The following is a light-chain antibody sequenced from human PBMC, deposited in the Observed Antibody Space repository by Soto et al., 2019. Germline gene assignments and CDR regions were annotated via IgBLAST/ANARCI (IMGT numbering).Light chain of an antibody. J-gene: IGKJ5*01. Sequence: IQLTQSPSSLSASVGDRVTITCRASQGVSTYLAWYRQKSGKAPQLLIYAASTLQSGVPTRFSGSGSGTDFTLTINSLQPEDFATYYCQQLNDYPITFGQGTRQEV. CDR2: AAS. V-gene: IGKV1-9*01. CDR1: QGVSTY. CDR3: QQLNDYPIT.